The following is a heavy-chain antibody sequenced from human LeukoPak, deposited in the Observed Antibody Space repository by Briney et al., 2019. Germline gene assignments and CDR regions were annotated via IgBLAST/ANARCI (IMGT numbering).Heavy chain of an antibody. J-gene: IGHJ4*02. CDR1: GFSFSRYT. Sequence: PGGSLRLSCAASGFSFSRYTMNWVRQAPGKGLEWVSSITSNSGSIYYADSVKGRFTISRDNAKNSPFLQMTSLRAEDTAIYYCATEPGPHDVRAHDYWGQGTLVTVSS. CDR3: ATEPGPHDVRAHDY. V-gene: IGHV3-21*01. CDR2: ITSNSGSI. D-gene: IGHD3-10*02.